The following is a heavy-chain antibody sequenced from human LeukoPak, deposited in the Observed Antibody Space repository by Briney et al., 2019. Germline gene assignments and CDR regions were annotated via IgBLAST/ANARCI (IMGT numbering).Heavy chain of an antibody. CDR3: ARGIWEMATIPYWYFDI. D-gene: IGHD5-24*01. J-gene: IGHJ2*01. V-gene: IGHV4-4*07. Sequence: SETLSLTCTVFGASISNYYWSWIRQPAGKGLEWIGRISTSGSTNYNPSLKSRVTMSVDTSKNQFSLKLSSVTAADTALYYCARGIWEMATIPYWYFDIWGRGTLVTVSS. CDR2: ISTSGST. CDR1: GASISNYY.